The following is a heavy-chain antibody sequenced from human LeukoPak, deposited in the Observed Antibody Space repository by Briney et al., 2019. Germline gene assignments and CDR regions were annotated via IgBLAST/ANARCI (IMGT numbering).Heavy chain of an antibody. D-gene: IGHD3-22*01. V-gene: IGHV4-39*07. J-gene: IGHJ5*02. CDR3: AREYYYDSSGYYHIAYNWFDP. CDR2: IYYSGST. Sequence: SETLSLTCTVSGGSISSSSYYWGWIRQPPGKGLEWIGSIYYSGSTYYNPSLKSRVTISVDTSKNQFSLKLSSVTAADTAVYYCAREYYYDSSGYYHIAYNWFDPWGQGTLVTVSS. CDR1: GGSISSSSYY.